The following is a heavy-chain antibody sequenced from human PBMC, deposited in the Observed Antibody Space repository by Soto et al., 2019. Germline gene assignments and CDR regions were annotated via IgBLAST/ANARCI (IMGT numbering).Heavy chain of an antibody. Sequence: ASVKVSCKASGYTFTGYYMHWVRQAPGQGLEWMGWINPNSGGTNYAQKFQGWVTMTRDTSISTAYMELSRLRSDDTAVYYCARDVFSYYDSSGYYDQKAWFDPWGQGTLVTVSS. CDR1: GYTFTGYY. CDR3: ARDVFSYYDSSGYYDQKAWFDP. V-gene: IGHV1-2*04. J-gene: IGHJ5*02. D-gene: IGHD3-22*01. CDR2: INPNSGGT.